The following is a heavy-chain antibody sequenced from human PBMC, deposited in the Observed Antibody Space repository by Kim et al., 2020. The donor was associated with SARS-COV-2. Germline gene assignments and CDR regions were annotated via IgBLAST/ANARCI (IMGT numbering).Heavy chain of an antibody. CDR1: GGAVSSGSYY. CDR3: ARLTLSPTYSFDS. CDR2: ILHSGSS. J-gene: IGHJ4*02. D-gene: IGHD7-27*01. V-gene: IGHV4-61*01. Sequence: SETLSLTCNVSGGAVSSGSYYWAWIRQPPGKGLEYIGHILHSGSSTYNPSLKSRVAISIDTSKNQFSLRLYSATSADTSVYYCARLTLSPTYSFDSWGQGSLVTVSS.